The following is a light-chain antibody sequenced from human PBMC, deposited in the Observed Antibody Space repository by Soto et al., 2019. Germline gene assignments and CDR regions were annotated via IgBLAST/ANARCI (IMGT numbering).Light chain of an antibody. CDR2: EVS. Sequence: QSVLTQPASVSGSPGQSITISCTGTSSDVGGYNYVSWYQQHPGKAPKLMIYEVSNRPSGVSNRFSGSKSGKTAFLTISGLQAEDEADYYCSSYKSSSSYVFGTGTKVTVL. V-gene: IGLV2-14*01. J-gene: IGLJ1*01. CDR3: SSYKSSSSYV. CDR1: SSDVGGYNY.